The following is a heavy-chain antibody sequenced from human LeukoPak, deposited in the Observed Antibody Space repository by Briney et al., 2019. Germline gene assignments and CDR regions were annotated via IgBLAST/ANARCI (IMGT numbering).Heavy chain of an antibody. D-gene: IGHD6-13*01. Sequence: ASVKVSCKASVYTFTGYYMHWVRQAPGQGLEWMGWINPNSGGKNYAQKFQGRVTMTRETFISTAYMELSRLRSDDTAVYYCARADSSSWYYFDYWGQGTLVTVSS. CDR3: ARADSSSWYYFDY. V-gene: IGHV1-2*02. CDR2: INPNSGGK. J-gene: IGHJ4*02. CDR1: VYTFTGYY.